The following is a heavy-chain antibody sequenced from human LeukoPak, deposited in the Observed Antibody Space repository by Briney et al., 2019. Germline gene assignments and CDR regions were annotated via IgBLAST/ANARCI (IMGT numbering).Heavy chain of an antibody. CDR2: INHSGST. J-gene: IGHJ4*02. CDR3: AGSSSTSRDGLGY. CDR1: GGSFSGYY. D-gene: IGHD2-2*01. Sequence: SETLSLTCAVYGGSFSGYYWSWIRQPPGKGLEWIGEINHSGSTNYNPSLKSRVTISVDTSENQFSLKLSSVTAADTAVYYCAGSSSTSRDGLGYWGQGTLVTVSS. V-gene: IGHV4-34*01.